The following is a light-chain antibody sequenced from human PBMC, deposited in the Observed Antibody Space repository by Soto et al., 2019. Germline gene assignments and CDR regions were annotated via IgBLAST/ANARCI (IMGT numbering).Light chain of an antibody. CDR1: SSDVGGYNY. J-gene: IGLJ3*02. V-gene: IGLV2-11*01. Sequence: QSVLTQPRSVSGSPGQSVAISCTGTSSDVGGYNYVSWYQQYPGKAPKLMIYDVNKRPSGVPDRFSGSKSGNTASLTISGLQAEDEADYYCSSYTSSSTRVFGGGTKVTVL. CDR3: SSYTSSSTRV. CDR2: DVN.